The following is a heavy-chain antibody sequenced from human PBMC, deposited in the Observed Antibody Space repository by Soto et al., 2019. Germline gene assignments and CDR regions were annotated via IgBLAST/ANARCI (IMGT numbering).Heavy chain of an antibody. CDR3: ARYPGFHGSYYYYYYGMDV. CDR1: GFTFSDYY. J-gene: IGHJ6*02. CDR2: ISSSGSTI. V-gene: IGHV3-11*01. D-gene: IGHD1-26*01. Sequence: PGGSLRLSCAASGFTFSDYYMSWIRQAPGKGLEWVSYISSSGSTIYYADSVKGRFTISRDNAKNSLYLQMNSLRAEDTAVYYCARYPGFHGSYYYYYYGMDVWGQGTTVTVSS.